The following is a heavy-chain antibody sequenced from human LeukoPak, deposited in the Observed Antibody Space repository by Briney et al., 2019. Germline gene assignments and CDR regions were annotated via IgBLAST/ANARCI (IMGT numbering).Heavy chain of an antibody. J-gene: IGHJ3*02. CDR3: ARDQKIQLWLYGAFDI. D-gene: IGHD5-18*01. CDR2: ISSSSSYI. Sequence: PGGSLRLSCVASGFTYSHYGMNWVRQAPGKGLEWVSCISSSSSYIYYADSVKGRFTISRDNAKNSLYLQMNSLRAEDTAVYYCARDQKIQLWLYGAFDIWGQGTMVTVSS. V-gene: IGHV3-21*01. CDR1: GFTYSHYG.